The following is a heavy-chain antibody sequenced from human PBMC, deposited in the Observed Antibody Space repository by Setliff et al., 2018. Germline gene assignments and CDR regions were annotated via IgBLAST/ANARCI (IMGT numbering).Heavy chain of an antibody. CDR1: GFSINNAW. V-gene: IGHV3-15*01. J-gene: IGHJ3*01. CDR2: IKSKTDGGTP. Sequence: GGSLRLSCAASGFSINNAWLSWVRQAPGKGLEWVGRIKSKTDGGTPDYATPVKGRFTISRDDSKNTLYLQMNSLRTEDTAVYYCASEAPERPGVALDFWGPGTMVTVSS. CDR3: ASEAPERPGVALDF.